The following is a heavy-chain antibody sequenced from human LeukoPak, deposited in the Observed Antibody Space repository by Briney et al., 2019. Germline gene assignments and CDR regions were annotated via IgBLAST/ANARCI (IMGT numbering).Heavy chain of an antibody. CDR2: IYYSGST. D-gene: IGHD6-13*01. V-gene: IGHV4-39*07. CDR3: AREGSSWYDY. Sequence: SETQSLTCTVSGDSIRSSSYYWGWIRQPPGKGLEWIGSIYYSGSTYYNPSLKSRVTISVDTSKNQFSLKLRSVTAADTAVYFCAREGSSWYDYWGQGTLVTVSS. J-gene: IGHJ4*02. CDR1: GDSIRSSSYY.